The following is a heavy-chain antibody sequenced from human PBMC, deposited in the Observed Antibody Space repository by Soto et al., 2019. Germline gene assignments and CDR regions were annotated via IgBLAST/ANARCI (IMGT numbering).Heavy chain of an antibody. CDR2: IYYSGST. J-gene: IGHJ4*02. CDR1: GGSISSSSYY. D-gene: IGHD2-2*01. Sequence: QLQLQESGPGLVKPSETLSLTCTVSGGSISSSSYYWGWIRQPPGKGLEWIGRIYYSGSTYYNPSLKSRVTISVDTSKNQFSLKLSSVTAADTAVYYCARTNPVSYCSSTSCFDYWGQGTLVTVSS. V-gene: IGHV4-39*01. CDR3: ARTNPVSYCSSTSCFDY.